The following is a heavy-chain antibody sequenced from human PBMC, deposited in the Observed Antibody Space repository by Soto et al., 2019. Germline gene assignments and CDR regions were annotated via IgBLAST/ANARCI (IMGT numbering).Heavy chain of an antibody. V-gene: IGHV1-18*01. CDR2: ISAYNGNT. CDR1: GYTFTSYG. CDR3: TNSPRHPYDY. Sequence: QVQLVQSGAEVKKPGASVKVSCKASGYTFTSYGISWVRQAPGQGLEWMGWISAYNGNTNYAQKLQGRVTMTTDTSKSKAYMELRRLRSADTDVYYCTNSPRHPYDYWGQGTLVTVSS. J-gene: IGHJ4*02. D-gene: IGHD6-6*01.